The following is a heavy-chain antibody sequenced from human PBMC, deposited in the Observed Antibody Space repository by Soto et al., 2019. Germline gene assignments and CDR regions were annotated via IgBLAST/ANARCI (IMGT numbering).Heavy chain of an antibody. V-gene: IGHV1-18*04. D-gene: IGHD3-9*01. CDR3: ATSYDTGFDP. Sequence: QLQLVQSAAEVKKPGASVRVSCKAYGYPFIKYGISWIRQAPEQGLEWMGWIKVDSGYTNYAQKFQGRVTMTADTASDTAFMELRSRRLDDTVVYFCATSYDTGFDPWGQGTLVSVSS. CDR1: GYPFIKYG. J-gene: IGHJ5*02. CDR2: IKVDSGYT.